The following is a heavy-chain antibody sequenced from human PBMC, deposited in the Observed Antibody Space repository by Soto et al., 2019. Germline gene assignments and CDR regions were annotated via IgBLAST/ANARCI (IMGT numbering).Heavy chain of an antibody. J-gene: IGHJ4*02. V-gene: IGHV3-64D*06. CDR2: ISSNGGST. D-gene: IGHD3-16*01. Sequence: PVGSLRLSCSASGFTFSSYAMHWVRPAPGKGLEYVSAISSNGGSTYYADSVKGRFTISRDNSKNTLYLQMSSLRAEDTAVYYCVKGGRWLQNVNFDYWGQGTLVTVSS. CDR1: GFTFSSYA. CDR3: VKGGRWLQNVNFDY.